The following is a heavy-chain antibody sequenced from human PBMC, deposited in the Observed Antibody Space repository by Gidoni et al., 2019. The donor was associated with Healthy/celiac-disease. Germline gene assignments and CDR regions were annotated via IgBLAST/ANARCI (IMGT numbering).Heavy chain of an antibody. V-gene: IGHV4-39*01. J-gene: IGHJ4*02. CDR3: ARLMGSGWYIDY. CDR1: GGSFSSSSYY. CDR2: IYYSGST. Sequence: QLQLQESGPGLVKPSETLSLTCTVSGGSFSSSSYYWGWIRQPPGKGLEWIGSIYYSGSTYYNPSLKSRVTISVDTSKNQFSLKLSSVTAADTAVYYCARLMGSGWYIDYWGQGTLVTVSS. D-gene: IGHD6-19*01.